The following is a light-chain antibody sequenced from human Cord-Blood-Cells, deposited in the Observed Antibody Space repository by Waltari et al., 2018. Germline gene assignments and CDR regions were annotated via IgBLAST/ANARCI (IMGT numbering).Light chain of an antibody. CDR1: QSISSW. J-gene: IGKJ4*01. Sequence: DIQMTQSPSTLSASVGDRVTIPCRASQSISSWLAWYQQKPGKAPKLLIYRASSLESGVPSRFSVSGAETEFTLSSSSVQPDDFATYYCQQYNSDSLTFGGGTKVEIK. V-gene: IGKV1-5*03. CDR2: RAS. CDR3: QQYNSDSLT.